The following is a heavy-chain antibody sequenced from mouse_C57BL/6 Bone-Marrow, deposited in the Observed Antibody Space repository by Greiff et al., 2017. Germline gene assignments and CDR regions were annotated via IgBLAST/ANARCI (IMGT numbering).Heavy chain of an antibody. CDR2: FDPVNGGT. V-gene: IGHV14-4*01. J-gene: IGHJ2*01. D-gene: IGHD2-3*01. Sequence: VQLQQSGPELVRPGASVKLSCTALGINIKDDYMHWVKQRPEQGLEGIGWFDPVNGGTDYASKFQGKATRTTDTSSNTAYLQLSSLTSEDTSVYYCTTHDGYSYYFDYWGQGTTLTVSS. CDR1: GINIKDDY. CDR3: TTHDGYSYYFDY.